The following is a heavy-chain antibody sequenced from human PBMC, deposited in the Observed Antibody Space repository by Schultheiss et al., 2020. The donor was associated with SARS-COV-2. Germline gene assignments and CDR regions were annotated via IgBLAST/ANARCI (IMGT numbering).Heavy chain of an antibody. CDR3: AKDQRELLDPFEH. Sequence: GGSLRLSCAASGFTFRSSAMNWVRQAPGKGLEWVSSISGSGGNTYYADSVRGRFTISRDNSKNTLYLQMNSLRADDTAVYYCAKDQRELLDPFEHWGQGTLVTVSS. V-gene: IGHV3-23*01. J-gene: IGHJ4*02. D-gene: IGHD3-10*01. CDR1: GFTFRSSA. CDR2: ISGSGGNT.